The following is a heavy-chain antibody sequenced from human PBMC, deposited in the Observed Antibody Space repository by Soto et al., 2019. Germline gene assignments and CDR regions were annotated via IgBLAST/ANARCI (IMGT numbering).Heavy chain of an antibody. CDR3: ARFVRQWLADSLDY. V-gene: IGHV1-18*01. CDR1: GYTFTSYG. CDR2: ISAYNGNT. Sequence: QVQLVQSGAEVKKPGASLKVSCTASGYTFTSYGISWVRQAPGQGLAWMGWISAYNGNTNYAQKLQGRVTMTTDTSTSTAYMELRSLGSDDTALDFCARFVRQWLADSLDYLVHGTRVTV. D-gene: IGHD6-19*01. J-gene: IGHJ4*01.